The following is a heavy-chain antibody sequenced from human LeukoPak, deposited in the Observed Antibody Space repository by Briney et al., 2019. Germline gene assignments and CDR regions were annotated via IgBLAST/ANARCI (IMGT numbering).Heavy chain of an antibody. V-gene: IGHV1-2*02. CDR2: INPNSGGT. Sequence: GASVKVSCKASGYTFTDYYMHWVRQAPGQGLEWMGWINPNSGGTNYAQKFQGRVTMTRDTSISTAYMELSRLRSDDTAVYYCARGAAAAGTAPYYYYMDVWGKGTTVTVSS. D-gene: IGHD6-13*01. CDR3: ARGAAAAGTAPYYYYMDV. J-gene: IGHJ6*03. CDR1: GYTFTDYY.